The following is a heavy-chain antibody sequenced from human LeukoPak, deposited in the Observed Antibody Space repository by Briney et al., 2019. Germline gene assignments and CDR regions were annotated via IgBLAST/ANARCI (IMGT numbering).Heavy chain of an antibody. V-gene: IGHV3-15*01. J-gene: IGHJ6*03. CDR3: TTYIAAAGTDYYYYMDV. D-gene: IGHD6-13*01. CDR1: GFTFSNAW. Sequence: GGSLRLSCAASGFTFSNAWMSWVRQAPGKGLECVGRIKSKTDGGTTDYAAPVKGRFTISRDDSKNTLYLQMNSLKTEDTAVYYCTTYIAAAGTDYYYYMDVWGKGTTVTVSS. CDR2: IKSKTDGGTT.